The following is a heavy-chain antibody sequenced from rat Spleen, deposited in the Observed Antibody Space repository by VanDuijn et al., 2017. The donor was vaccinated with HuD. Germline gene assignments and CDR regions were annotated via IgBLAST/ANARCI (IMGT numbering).Heavy chain of an antibody. CDR1: GFTFSDYY. D-gene: IGHD1-7*01. Sequence: EVQLVESGGGLVQPGRSLKLSCAASGFTFSDYYMAWVRQAPKKGLEWVASISYEGSSTYYGDSVKGRFTISRDNAKSTLYLQMNSLRSEDTATYYCTRLYYGRSLYYFDYWGQGVMVTVSS. J-gene: IGHJ2*01. V-gene: IGHV5-22*01. CDR2: ISYEGSST. CDR3: TRLYYGRSLYYFDY.